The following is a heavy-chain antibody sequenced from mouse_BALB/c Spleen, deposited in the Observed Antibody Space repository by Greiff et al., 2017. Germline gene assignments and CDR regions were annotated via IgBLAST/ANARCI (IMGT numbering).Heavy chain of an antibody. CDR1: GYSITSDYA. D-gene: IGHD2-10*01. V-gene: IGHV3-2*02. J-gene: IGHJ4*01. Sequence: EVKVEESGPGLVKPSQSLSLTCTVTGYSITSDYAWNWIRQFPGNKLEWMGYISYSGSTSYNPSLKSRISITRDTSKNQFFLQLNSVTTEDTATYYCARAYYGNYAYAMDYWGQGTSVTVSS. CDR2: ISYSGST. CDR3: ARAYYGNYAYAMDY.